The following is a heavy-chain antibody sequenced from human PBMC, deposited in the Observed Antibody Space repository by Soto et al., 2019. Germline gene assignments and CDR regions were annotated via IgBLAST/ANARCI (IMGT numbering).Heavy chain of an antibody. J-gene: IGHJ6*02. CDR3: TLPAYSSSWRYGMDV. D-gene: IGHD6-13*01. Sequence: GGSLRLSCTASGFTFGDYAMSWVRQAPGKGLEWVGFIRSKAYGGTTEYAASVKGRFTISRDDSKSIAYLQMNSLKTEDTAVYYCTLPAYSSSWRYGMDVWGQGTTVTVSS. CDR2: IRSKAYGGTT. V-gene: IGHV3-49*04. CDR1: GFTFGDYA.